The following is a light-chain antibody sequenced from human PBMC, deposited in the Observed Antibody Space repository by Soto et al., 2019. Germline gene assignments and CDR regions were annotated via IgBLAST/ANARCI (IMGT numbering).Light chain of an antibody. Sequence: QSALTQPASVSGSPGQSITISCTGTSSDIGSHNFVSWHQQHPGKAPKFIIYGVSNRPSGVSNRFSGSKSSNTASLTISGLQADGEAYYYCSSYTSTYIWVFGGGTKLTVL. V-gene: IGLV2-14*01. J-gene: IGLJ3*02. CDR3: SSYTSTYIWV. CDR2: GVS. CDR1: SSDIGSHNF.